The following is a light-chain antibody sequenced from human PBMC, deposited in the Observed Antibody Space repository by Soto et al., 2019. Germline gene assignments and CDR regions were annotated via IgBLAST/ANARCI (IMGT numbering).Light chain of an antibody. Sequence: QSVVTQSPSVSAAPGQKVTISCSGWSSNIGNNYVSWYQQFPGTAPKLLIYDNNERPSGIPDRFSASKSGTSATLGISGLQTGDEADYFCGTWDDSLSAVVFGGGTKLTVL. CDR2: DNN. J-gene: IGLJ2*01. CDR3: GTWDDSLSAVV. V-gene: IGLV1-51*01. CDR1: SSNIGNNY.